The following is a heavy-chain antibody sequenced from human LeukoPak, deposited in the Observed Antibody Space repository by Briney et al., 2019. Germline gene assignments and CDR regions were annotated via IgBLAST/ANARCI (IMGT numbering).Heavy chain of an antibody. CDR3: ARDRRYSYGPNWFDP. Sequence: PSETLSLTCTVSGGSISSYYWSWIRQPPGKGLEWIGYIYYSGSTNYNPSLKSRVTISVDTSKNQFSLKLSSVTAADTAVYYYARDRRYSYGPNWFDPWGQGTLVTVSS. J-gene: IGHJ5*02. V-gene: IGHV4-59*01. D-gene: IGHD5-18*01. CDR2: IYYSGST. CDR1: GGSISSYY.